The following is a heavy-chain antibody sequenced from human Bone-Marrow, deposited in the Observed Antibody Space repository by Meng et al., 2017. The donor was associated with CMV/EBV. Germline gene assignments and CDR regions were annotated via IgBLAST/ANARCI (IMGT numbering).Heavy chain of an antibody. J-gene: IGHJ3*01. D-gene: IGHD2-2*01. Sequence: GESLKISCAASGFTFSRHGMNWVRQAPGKGLEWVSSISSSSSYIYYADSVKGRFTISRDNAKNSLYLQMNSLRAEDTAVYYCARGTLYCSSTSCFEDAFDVWGQGTMVTVSS. CDR1: GFTFSRHG. CDR3: ARGTLYCSSTSCFEDAFDV. V-gene: IGHV3-21*01. CDR2: ISSSSSYI.